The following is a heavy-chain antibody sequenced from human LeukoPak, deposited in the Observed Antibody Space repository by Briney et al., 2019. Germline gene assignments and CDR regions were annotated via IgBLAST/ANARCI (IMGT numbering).Heavy chain of an antibody. J-gene: IGHJ4*02. V-gene: IGHV3-53*01. D-gene: IGHD5-12*01. CDR3: ARDSDSGYGPFAS. CDR2: IHSGGTT. Sequence: GGSLRLSCAASGFTVSNNYVGWVRQAPGKGLEWVSVIHSGGTTNYADSVQGRFTISRDNSKTTVYLHMNSLRAEDTAVYYCARDSDSGYGPFASWGQGTLVTVSS. CDR1: GFTVSNNY.